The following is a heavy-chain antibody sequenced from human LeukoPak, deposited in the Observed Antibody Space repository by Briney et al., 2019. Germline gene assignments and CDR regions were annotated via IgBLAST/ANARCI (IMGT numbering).Heavy chain of an antibody. CDR1: GLTFSSYE. Sequence: GGSLRLSCAASGLTFSSYEMNWVRQAPGKGLEWVSYISSSGSTIYYADSVKGRFTISRDNAKNSLYLQMNSLRAEDTAVYYCARGHPDWYFDLWGRGTLVTVSS. CDR3: ARGHPDWYFDL. J-gene: IGHJ2*01. CDR2: ISSSGSTI. V-gene: IGHV3-48*03.